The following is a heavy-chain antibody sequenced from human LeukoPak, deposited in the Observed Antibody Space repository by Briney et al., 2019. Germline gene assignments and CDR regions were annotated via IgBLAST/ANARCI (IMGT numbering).Heavy chain of an antibody. D-gene: IGHD6-13*01. J-gene: IGHJ4*02. CDR3: AGDLDSSSWAVGY. Sequence: GGSLRLSCAASGFTFSSYEMNWVRQAPGKGLEWVSVLYSAGSTYYADSVKGRFTISRDNSKNTLYLQMNSLRAEDTAVYYCAGDLDSSSWAVGYWGQGTLVTVSS. CDR1: GFTFSSYE. V-gene: IGHV3-53*01. CDR2: LYSAGST.